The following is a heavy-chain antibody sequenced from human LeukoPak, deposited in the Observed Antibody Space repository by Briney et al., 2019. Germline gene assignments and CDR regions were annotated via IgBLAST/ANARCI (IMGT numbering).Heavy chain of an antibody. CDR3: AKDLLAIAVAGT. CDR2: ISGSGGST. CDR1: GFTVSSNY. D-gene: IGHD6-19*01. J-gene: IGHJ4*02. Sequence: GGSLRLSCAASGFTVSSNYMSWVRQAPGKGLEWVSAISGSGGSTYYADSVKGRFTISRDNSKNTLYLQMNSLRAEDTAVYYCAKDLLAIAVAGTWGQGTLVTVSS. V-gene: IGHV3-23*01.